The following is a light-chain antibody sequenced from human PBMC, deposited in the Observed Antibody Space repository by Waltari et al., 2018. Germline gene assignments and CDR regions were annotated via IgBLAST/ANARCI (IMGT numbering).Light chain of an antibody. J-gene: IGKJ3*01. Sequence: DIVMTQSPDSLAVSLGERATINCKSNQSVLYSSNNKNYVAWYQHKPGQPPKLLIYWASTRESGVPDRFSGSGSATDFTLTISSLQAEDVALYYCQQYYNTPFTFGPGTKVDIK. V-gene: IGKV4-1*01. CDR2: WAS. CDR3: QQYYNTPFT. CDR1: QSVLYSSNNKNY.